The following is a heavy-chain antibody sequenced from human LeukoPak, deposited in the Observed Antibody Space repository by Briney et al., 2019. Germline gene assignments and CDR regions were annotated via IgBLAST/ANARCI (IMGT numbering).Heavy chain of an antibody. CDR2: IRYDGVND. J-gene: IGHJ4*02. CDR1: GFTFSSYG. V-gene: IGHV3-30*02. CDR3: ARDSPSSTSWGY. D-gene: IGHD2-2*01. Sequence: GGSLRLSCAASGFTFSSYGMHWVRQAPGKGLEWAAYIRYDGVNDYYADSVKGRFTVSRDLSKHTLYLQMNSLRAEDTAVYYCARDSPSSTSWGYWGQGTLVTVSS.